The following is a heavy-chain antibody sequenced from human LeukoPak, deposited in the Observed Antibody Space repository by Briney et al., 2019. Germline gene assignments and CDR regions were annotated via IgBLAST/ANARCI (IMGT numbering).Heavy chain of an antibody. CDR2: ISSSGSTI. J-gene: IGHJ4*02. V-gene: IGHV3-48*03. Sequence: GGSLRLSCAASGFTFSSYEMNWVRQAPGKGLEWVSYISSSGSTIYYADSVKGRFTISRDNAKNSLYLQMNSLRGEDTAVYYCARDRGVYSRTLEDWGQGTLVTVSS. CDR1: GFTFSSYE. CDR3: ARDRGVYSRTLED. D-gene: IGHD6-13*01.